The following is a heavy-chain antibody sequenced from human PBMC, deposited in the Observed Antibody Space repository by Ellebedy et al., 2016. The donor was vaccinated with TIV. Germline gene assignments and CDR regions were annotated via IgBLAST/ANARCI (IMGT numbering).Heavy chain of an antibody. CDR2: IYYSGST. CDR1: GGSISSYY. V-gene: IGHV4-59*01. Sequence: GSLRLSCTVSGGSISSYYWSWIRQPPGKGLEWIGYIYYSGSTNYNPSLKSRVTISVDTSKNQFSLKLSSVTAADTAVYYCARGAFIEWELLPYYFDYWGQGTLVTVSS. J-gene: IGHJ4*02. CDR3: ARGAFIEWELLPYYFDY. D-gene: IGHD1-26*01.